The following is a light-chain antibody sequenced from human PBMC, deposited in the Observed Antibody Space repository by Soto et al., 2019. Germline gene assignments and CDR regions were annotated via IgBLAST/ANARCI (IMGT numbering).Light chain of an antibody. CDR3: QQYDNLPPL. CDR1: QDISNY. V-gene: IGKV1-33*01. CDR2: DAS. Sequence: DIQMTQSPSSLSASVGDRVTITCQASQDISNYLNWYQQKPGKAPKLLIYDASNLETGVPSRFSGSGSGTDFTFTISSLQHEDIATYYCQQYDNLPPLFGPGTKVDIK. J-gene: IGKJ3*01.